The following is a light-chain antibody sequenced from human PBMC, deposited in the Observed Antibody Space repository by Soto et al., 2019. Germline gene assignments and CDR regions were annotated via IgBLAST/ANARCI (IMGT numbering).Light chain of an antibody. V-gene: IGLV3-21*02. CDR3: QVWDSDSDHWV. CDR2: DDT. J-gene: IGLJ3*02. CDR1: NIGDQS. Sequence: SYELTQPPSVSVAPGQTARISCGGNNIGDQSVHWYQQRPGRAPVVVVYDDTDRPSGIPERFSGSNSGNTATLTISGVEAGDEADFYCQVWDSDSDHWVFGGGTQLTVL.